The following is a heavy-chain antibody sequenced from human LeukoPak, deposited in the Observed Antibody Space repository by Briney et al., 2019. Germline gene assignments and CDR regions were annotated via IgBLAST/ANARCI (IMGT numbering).Heavy chain of an antibody. CDR3: ARDSTYGGSSSSDFDY. Sequence: GSSVTVSYKASRGTVISYAIRWLRPPPRQGLAWMGRIIPILGIAKYAQKFQGRVTITADKSTSTAYMELSSLRSEDTAVYDCARDSTYGGSSSSDFDYWGQGTLVTVSS. D-gene: IGHD6-13*01. V-gene: IGHV1-69*04. CDR1: RGTVISYA. J-gene: IGHJ4*02. CDR2: IIPILGIA.